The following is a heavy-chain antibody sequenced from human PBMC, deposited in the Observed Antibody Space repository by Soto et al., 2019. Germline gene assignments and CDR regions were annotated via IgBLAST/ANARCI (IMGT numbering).Heavy chain of an antibody. Sequence: EVQLVESGGGLVRPGGSLRLPGTAFGFPLRTSWLPWARQPPGKGLEWVARIKPDESEKKYADSVKGRFSISRDNAKNSMYLQMDSLRGEDTAVYYCVRGGSNYASWGQGTLVTVSS. CDR2: IKPDESEK. CDR1: GFPLRTSW. J-gene: IGHJ5*02. D-gene: IGHD4-4*01. CDR3: VRGGSNYAS. V-gene: IGHV3-7*01.